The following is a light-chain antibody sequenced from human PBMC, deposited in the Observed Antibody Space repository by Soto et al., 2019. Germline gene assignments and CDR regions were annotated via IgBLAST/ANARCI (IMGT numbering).Light chain of an antibody. V-gene: IGKV3-11*01. CDR2: DAS. CDR1: QNFGSNY. CDR3: QQRSNWPPMYT. J-gene: IGKJ2*01. Sequence: EIVLTQSPDTLSLSPGERATLSCRASQNFGSNYLAWYQQKPGQAPRLLIYDASNRATGIPARFSGSGSGTDFTLTISSLEPEDFAVYYCQQRSNWPPMYTFGQGTKVDIK.